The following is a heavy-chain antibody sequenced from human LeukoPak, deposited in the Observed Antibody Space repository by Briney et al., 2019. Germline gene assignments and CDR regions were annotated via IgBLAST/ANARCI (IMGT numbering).Heavy chain of an antibody. D-gene: IGHD2-2*01. CDR3: ARQLETTSWFDY. CDR2: ISPNSGGT. J-gene: IGHJ4*02. V-gene: IGHV1-2*06. Sequence: ASVKDSCKASGYTFIDYYLHWVRLAPGQGLEWMGRISPNSGGTDYAQKFQGKVTMTRDASISTVYMDLNRLRSDDTAIYYCARQLETTSWFDYWGQGTLVIVSS. CDR1: GYTFIDYY.